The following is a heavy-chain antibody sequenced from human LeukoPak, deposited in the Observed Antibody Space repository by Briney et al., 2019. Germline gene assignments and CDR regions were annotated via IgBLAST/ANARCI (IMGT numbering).Heavy chain of an antibody. D-gene: IGHD3-22*01. CDR1: GGTFSSYA. CDR2: IIPIFGTA. V-gene: IGHV1-69*13. Sequence: SVKVSSTASGGTFSSYAISWVRQAPGQGLEWMGGIIPIFGTANYAQKFQGRVTITADESTSTAYMELSSLRSEDTAVYYCARSSGYYNDVHYFDYWGQGTLVTVSS. CDR3: ARSSGYYNDVHYFDY. J-gene: IGHJ4*02.